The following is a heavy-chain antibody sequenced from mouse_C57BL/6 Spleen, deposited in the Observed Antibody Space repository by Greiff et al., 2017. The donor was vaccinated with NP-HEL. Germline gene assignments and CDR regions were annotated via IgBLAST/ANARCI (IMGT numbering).Heavy chain of an antibody. D-gene: IGHD1-1*02. CDR1: GYTFTSYW. V-gene: IGHV1-52*01. Sequence: VQLQQPGAELVRPGSSVKLSCKASGYTFTSYWMHWVKQRPIQGLEWIGNIDPSDSGTHYNQKFKDKATLTVDKSSSTAYMQLSSLTSEDSAVYYCARGGAMDYWGQGTSVTVSS. CDR2: IDPSDSGT. CDR3: ARGGAMDY. J-gene: IGHJ4*01.